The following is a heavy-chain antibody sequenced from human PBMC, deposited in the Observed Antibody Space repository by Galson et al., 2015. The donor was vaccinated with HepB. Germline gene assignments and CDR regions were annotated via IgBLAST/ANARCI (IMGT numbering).Heavy chain of an antibody. CDR2: TYYRSKWYN. CDR3: AEASPSIADSYAFDI. Sequence: CAISGDSVSSNSAAWNWIRQSPSRGLEWLGRTYYRSKWYNDYAVSVKSRITINPDTSKNQFSLQLNSVTPKDTAVYYCAEASPSIADSYAFDIWGQGTMVTVSS. D-gene: IGHD6-6*01. V-gene: IGHV6-1*01. J-gene: IGHJ3*02. CDR1: GDSVSSNSAA.